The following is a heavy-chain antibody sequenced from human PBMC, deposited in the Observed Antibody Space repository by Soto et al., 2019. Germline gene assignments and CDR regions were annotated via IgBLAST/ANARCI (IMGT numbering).Heavy chain of an antibody. D-gene: IGHD2-15*01. J-gene: IGHJ6*03. V-gene: IGHV1-18*01. Sequence: QVQLVQSGAEVKKPGASVKVSCKASGYTVTSYGISWVRQAPGQGLEWMGWISAYNGNTNYAQKLQGRVTMTTDTSTSTAYMELRSLRSDDTAVYYCARENYWCRGGSCYSVYYYYMDVWGKGTTVTVSS. CDR2: ISAYNGNT. CDR1: GYTVTSYG. CDR3: ARENYWCRGGSCYSVYYYYMDV.